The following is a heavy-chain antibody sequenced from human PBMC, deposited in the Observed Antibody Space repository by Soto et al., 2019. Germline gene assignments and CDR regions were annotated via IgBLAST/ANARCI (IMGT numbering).Heavy chain of an antibody. CDR2: ISRRGRTI. D-gene: IGHD6-13*01. V-gene: IGHV3-48*03. CDR1: GFTFSSYE. CDR3: ARDFRSSSRRSPLNEQRGGVMDY. J-gene: IGHJ4*02. Sequence: EVQLVESGGGLVQPGGSLRLSCAASGFTFSSYEMNWVRQAPGKGLEWVSYISRRGRTIYYADSVKGRFTISRDNAKNSQYLQMNSLRAEDTAVYYCARDFRSSSRRSPLNEQRGGVMDYWGQGTLVTVSS.